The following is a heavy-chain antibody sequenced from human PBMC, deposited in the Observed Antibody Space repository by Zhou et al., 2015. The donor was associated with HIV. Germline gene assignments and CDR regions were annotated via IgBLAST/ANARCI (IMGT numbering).Heavy chain of an antibody. D-gene: IGHD3-10*01. J-gene: IGHJ4*02. CDR3: ATTGDYRSPLGD. CDR2: INPNSGGT. Sequence: QVQVVQSGAEVKKPGASVKVSCKASGYTFNDYYIYWVRQAPGRGLEWMGRINPNSGGTNYAQMFQGRVTMTRDTSISTAYMELSRLRSDDTAVYYCATTGDYRSPLGDWGQGTLVTVSS. V-gene: IGHV1-2*06. CDR1: GYTFNDYY.